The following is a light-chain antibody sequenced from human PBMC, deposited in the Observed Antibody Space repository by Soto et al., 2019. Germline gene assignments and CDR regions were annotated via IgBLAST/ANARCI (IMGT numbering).Light chain of an antibody. CDR1: SSDVCGYNY. V-gene: IGLV2-11*01. J-gene: IGLJ1*01. CDR3: CSYGGSSTYV. CDR2: DVS. Sequence: QSVLTQPRSVSGSPGQSVTISCTGTSSDVCGYNYVSWYQQHPGKAPKLMIYDVSKRPSGVPDRFSGSKSGNTASLTISGLQAEDEADYYCCSYGGSSTYVFGTGTKVTVL.